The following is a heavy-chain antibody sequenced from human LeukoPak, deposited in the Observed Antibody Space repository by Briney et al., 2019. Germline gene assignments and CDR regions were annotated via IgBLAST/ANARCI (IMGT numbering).Heavy chain of an antibody. D-gene: IGHD2-2*01. V-gene: IGHV3-23*01. CDR2: ISGSGGST. Sequence: GGSLRLSCAASGFTFSSYAMSWVRQAPGKGLEWVSAISGSGGSTYYADSVKGRFTISRDNSRNTLYLQMNSLRAEDTAVYYCAKDVCSSTSCYLFDYWGQGTLVTVSS. J-gene: IGHJ4*02. CDR1: GFTFSSYA. CDR3: AKDVCSSTSCYLFDY.